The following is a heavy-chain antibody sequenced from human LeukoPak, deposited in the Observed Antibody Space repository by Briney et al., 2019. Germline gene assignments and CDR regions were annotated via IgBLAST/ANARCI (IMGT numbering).Heavy chain of an antibody. Sequence: GASVKVSCKASGYTFTSYAMNWVRQAPGQGLEWMGWINTNTGNPTYAQGFTGRFVFSLDTSVSTAYLQISSLKAEDTAVYYCARGTPGYSSSSHAFDIWGQGTMVTVSS. CDR1: GYTFTSYA. V-gene: IGHV7-4-1*02. CDR2: INTNTGNP. D-gene: IGHD6-13*01. J-gene: IGHJ3*02. CDR3: ARGTPGYSSSSHAFDI.